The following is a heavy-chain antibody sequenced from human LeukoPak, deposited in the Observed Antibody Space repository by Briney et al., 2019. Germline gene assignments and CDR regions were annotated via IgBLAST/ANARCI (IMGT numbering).Heavy chain of an antibody. CDR1: GFTFSDYY. Sequence: GGSLRLSCAASGFTFSDYYMSWIRQAPGKGLEWVSYISSSGSTIYYADSVKGRFTISRDNAKNSLYLQMNSLRAEDTAVYYCARDRDHYYDSSGYWGYWGQGTLVTVSS. V-gene: IGHV3-11*01. CDR2: ISSSGSTI. D-gene: IGHD3-22*01. J-gene: IGHJ4*02. CDR3: ARDRDHYYDSSGYWGY.